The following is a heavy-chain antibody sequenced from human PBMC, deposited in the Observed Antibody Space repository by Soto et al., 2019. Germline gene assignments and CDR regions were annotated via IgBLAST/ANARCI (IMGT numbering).Heavy chain of an antibody. J-gene: IGHJ6*02. Sequence: QVQLVESGGGVVQPGRSLRLSCAASGFTFSSYGMHWVRQAPGKGLEWVAVISYDGSNKYYADSVKGRFTISRDNSKNTLYLQMNSLRAEDTAVYYCAKDRGGSYFLGMYVWGQGTTVTVSS. V-gene: IGHV3-30*18. CDR3: AKDRGGSYFLGMYV. D-gene: IGHD1-26*01. CDR1: GFTFSSYG. CDR2: ISYDGSNK.